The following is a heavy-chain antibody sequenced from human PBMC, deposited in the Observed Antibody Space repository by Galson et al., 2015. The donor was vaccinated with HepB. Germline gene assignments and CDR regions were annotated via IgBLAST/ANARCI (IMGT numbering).Heavy chain of an antibody. Sequence: SLRLSCAASGFTFSSYAMHWVRQAPGKGLEWVAAISYDGSNKYYADSVKGRSTISRDNSKNTLYLQMNSLRAEDTAVYYCARVVLGSSDFDYWGQGTLVTVSS. V-gene: IGHV3-30*04. CDR2: ISYDGSNK. D-gene: IGHD6-6*01. J-gene: IGHJ4*02. CDR1: GFTFSSYA. CDR3: ARVVLGSSDFDY.